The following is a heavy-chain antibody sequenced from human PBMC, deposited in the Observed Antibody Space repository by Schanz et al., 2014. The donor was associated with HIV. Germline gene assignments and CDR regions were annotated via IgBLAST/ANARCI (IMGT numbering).Heavy chain of an antibody. CDR1: GDGFTTRT. J-gene: IGHJ6*02. CDR2: IIPMFGTR. Sequence: QVQLVQSGPEVKKPGSSVKVSCTASGDGFTTRTISWLRQAPGHALEWMGGIIPMFGTRNFAQKFQGRVTITADESTTTAYMELSSLTSEDTAIYFCARTSFTPGASGLKRSLYGMDVWGQGTTVTVSS. D-gene: IGHD3-10*01. V-gene: IGHV1-69*01. CDR3: ARTSFTPGASGLKRSLYGMDV.